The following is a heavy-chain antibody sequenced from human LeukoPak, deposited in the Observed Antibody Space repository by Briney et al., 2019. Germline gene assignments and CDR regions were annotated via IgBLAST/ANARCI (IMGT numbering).Heavy chain of an antibody. CDR2: INPNSGGT. D-gene: IGHD4/OR15-4a*01. CDR1: GYTFTGYY. CDR3: ATQERLDDYFWFDP. V-gene: IGHV1-2*02. J-gene: IGHJ5*02. Sequence: ASVKVSCKASGYTFTGYYMHWVRQAPGQGLEWMGWINPNSGGTNYAQKFQGRVTMTRDTSISTAYMELSRLSSDDTAVYYCATQERLDDYFWFDPWGQGTLVTVSS.